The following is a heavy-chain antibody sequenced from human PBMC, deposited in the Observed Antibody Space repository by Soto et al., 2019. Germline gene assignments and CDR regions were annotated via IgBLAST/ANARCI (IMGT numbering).Heavy chain of an antibody. D-gene: IGHD1-20*01. CDR1: GFTFSRYV. J-gene: IGHJ4*02. CDR3: ARDNSGLDY. V-gene: IGHV3-33*01. Sequence: QVQLVESGGGVVQPGRSLRLSCAASGFTFSRYVIHWVRQAPGKGLEWVAVIWYDGSNEYYTDSVKGRFTISRDNSRNTLYLQMNSLRAEDTAVYYCARDNSGLDYWGQGTLVTISS. CDR2: IWYDGSNE.